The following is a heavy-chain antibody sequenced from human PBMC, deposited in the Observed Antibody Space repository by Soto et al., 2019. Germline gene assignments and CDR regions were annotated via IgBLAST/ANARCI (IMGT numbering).Heavy chain of an antibody. CDR1: GGSISNHY. J-gene: IGHJ5*02. D-gene: IGHD2-15*01. V-gene: IGHV4-59*11. Sequence: SETLSLTCTVSGGSISNHYWNWIRQPPGKGPEWIGFIYDSGRSSYNPSLESRVTISVDTSTNQFSLKLSSVTAADTAVYYCARDHSPYCGGSSCYAPWFDPWGQGTLVTVSS. CDR2: IYDSGRS. CDR3: ARDHSPYCGGSSCYAPWFDP.